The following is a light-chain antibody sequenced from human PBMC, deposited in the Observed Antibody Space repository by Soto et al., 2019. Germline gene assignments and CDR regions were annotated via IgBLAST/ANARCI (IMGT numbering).Light chain of an antibody. V-gene: IGKV3-15*01. CDR1: QSVASN. CDR3: HHYNNWPHT. J-gene: IGKJ4*01. CDR2: GAS. Sequence: DIVMTQSPATLSVSPGERATLSCRASQSVASNLAWYQQRPGQAPRLLIYGASTRAPGVPVRFSGSGSGTEFTLPISSLQSEDFAVYYCHHYNNWPHTFGGGTKVEIK.